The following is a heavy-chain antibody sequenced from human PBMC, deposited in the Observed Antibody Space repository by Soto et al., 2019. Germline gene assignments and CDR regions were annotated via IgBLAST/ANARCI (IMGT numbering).Heavy chain of an antibody. D-gene: IGHD1-26*01. V-gene: IGHV1-18*01. CDR3: ARVFSRWELTLCY. Sequence: GSVKVCFKASGYPFTSYGISLVRQAPGQGLEWMGWISAYNGNTNYAQKLQGRVTMTTDTSTSTAYMELRSLRSDDTAVYYCARVFSRWELTLCYWGQGTMVTVSS. CDR1: GYPFTSYG. J-gene: IGHJ4*02. CDR2: ISAYNGNT.